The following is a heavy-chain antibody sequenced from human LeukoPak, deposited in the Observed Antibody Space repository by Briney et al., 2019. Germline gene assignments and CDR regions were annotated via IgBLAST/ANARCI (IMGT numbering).Heavy chain of an antibody. CDR3: AREKGFNYGPDY. CDR1: GFTFSSYN. D-gene: IGHD5-18*01. J-gene: IGHJ4*02. CDR2: ISTSSDYI. V-gene: IGHV3-21*01. Sequence: GGSLSLSCVVSGFTFSSYNMTWVRQAPGKGLEWVSSISTSSDYISYADSVKGRLTISRDNAKKSLYLQMNNLSAEDTAVYYCAREKGFNYGPDYWGQGTLVTVSS.